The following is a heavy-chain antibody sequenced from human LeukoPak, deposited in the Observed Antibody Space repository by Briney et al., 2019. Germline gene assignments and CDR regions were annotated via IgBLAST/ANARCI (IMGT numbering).Heavy chain of an antibody. D-gene: IGHD3-22*01. J-gene: IGHJ1*01. CDR1: GFTFSGYS. V-gene: IGHV3-21*01. CDR2: ISSSSSYI. Sequence: KAGGSLRLSCAASGFTFSGYSMNWVRQAPGKGLEWVSSISSSSSYIYYADSVKGRFTISRDNAKNSLYLQMNSLRAEDTAVYYCARGDGYDSSGYYVGEYFQHWGQGTLVTVSS. CDR3: ARGDGYDSSGYYVGEYFQH.